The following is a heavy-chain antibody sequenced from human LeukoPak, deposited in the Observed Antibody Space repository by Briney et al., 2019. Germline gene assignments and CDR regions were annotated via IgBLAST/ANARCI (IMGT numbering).Heavy chain of an antibody. V-gene: IGHV4-61*02. CDR2: IYISGST. D-gene: IGHD6-13*01. CDR1: GGSISSGSYY. CDR3: ARVYIASPGQFDP. Sequence: SQTLSLTCTVSGGSISSGSYYWSWIRQPAGKGLEWIGRIYISGSTSYNPSLKSRVTISVDTSKNQSSLKLSSVTAADTAVYYCARVYIASPGQFDPWGQGTLVTVSS. J-gene: IGHJ5*02.